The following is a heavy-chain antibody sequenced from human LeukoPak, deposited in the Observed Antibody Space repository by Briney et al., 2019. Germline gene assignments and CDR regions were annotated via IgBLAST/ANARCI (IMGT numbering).Heavy chain of an antibody. J-gene: IGHJ4*02. CDR3: ARDAQGITIFGVVTSNFDY. CDR2: ISAYNGNT. Sequence: ASVKVSCKASGYTFTSYGISWVRQAPGQGLEWTGWISAYNGNTNYAQKLQGRVTMTTDTSTNTVYMELRSLRSDDTAVYYCARDAQGITIFGVVTSNFDYWGQGTLVTVSS. CDR1: GYTFTSYG. V-gene: IGHV1-18*01. D-gene: IGHD3-3*01.